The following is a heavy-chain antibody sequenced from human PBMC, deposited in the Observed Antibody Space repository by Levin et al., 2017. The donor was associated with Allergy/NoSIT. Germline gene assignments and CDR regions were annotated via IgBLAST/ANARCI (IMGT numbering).Heavy chain of an antibody. CDR3: AKDQALRGYFDY. J-gene: IGHJ4*02. V-gene: IGHV3-30*18. D-gene: IGHD3-10*01. CDR1: GFNFGGYG. Sequence: PGESLKISCAASGFNFGGYGMNWVRQAPGKGLEWVAVISYDSIDKYYADSVKGRFTVSRDNSKSTLYLQMNSLRPEDTAVYYCAKDQALRGYFDYWGQGILVTVSS. CDR2: ISYDSIDK.